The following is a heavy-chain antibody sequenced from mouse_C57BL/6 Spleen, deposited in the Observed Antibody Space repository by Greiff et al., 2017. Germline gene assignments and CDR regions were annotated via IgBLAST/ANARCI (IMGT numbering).Heavy chain of an antibody. CDR1: GYTFTSSW. D-gene: IGHD1-1*01. CDR2: FDPSDSYT. Sequence: VKLQQPGAELVMPGASVKLSCKASGYTFTSSWMHWVKQRPGQGLEWIGNFDPSDSYTNYNQKFKGKSTLTVEKSSSTAYMQLSSLTSEDSAVYYCARWGYGSSYVFAYWGQGTLVTVSA. CDR3: ARWGYGSSYVFAY. J-gene: IGHJ3*01. V-gene: IGHV1-69*01.